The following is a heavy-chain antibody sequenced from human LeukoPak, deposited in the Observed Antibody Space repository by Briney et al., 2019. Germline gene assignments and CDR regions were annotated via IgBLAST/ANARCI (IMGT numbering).Heavy chain of an antibody. D-gene: IGHD5-12*01. Sequence: SETLSLTCAVSGGSISSSNWWSWVRPPPGKGLEWIGEIYHSGSTNYNPSLKSRVTISVDTSKNQFSLKLSSVTAADTAMYYCARVSGYDWESFYDYWGQGSLVTVPS. CDR2: IYHSGST. V-gene: IGHV4-4*02. CDR3: ARVSGYDWESFYDY. CDR1: GGSISSSNW. J-gene: IGHJ4*02.